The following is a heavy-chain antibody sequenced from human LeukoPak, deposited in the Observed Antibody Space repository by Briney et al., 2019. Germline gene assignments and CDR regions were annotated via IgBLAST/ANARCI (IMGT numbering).Heavy chain of an antibody. D-gene: IGHD4-17*01. CDR2: IYHSGST. J-gene: IGHJ3*02. CDR1: GGSISSGGYS. CDR3: ASSRDYGDDAFDI. Sequence: SETLSLTCAVSGGSISSGGYSWSWIRQPPGKGLEWIGYIYHSGSTYYNPSLKSRVTISVDRSKNQFSLKLSSVTAADTAVYYCASSRDYGDDAFDIWGQGTMVTVSS. V-gene: IGHV4-30-2*01.